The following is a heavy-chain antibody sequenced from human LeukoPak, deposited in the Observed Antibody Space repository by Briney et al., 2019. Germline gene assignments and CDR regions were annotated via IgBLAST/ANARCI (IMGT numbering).Heavy chain of an antibody. CDR2: ISSSSSYI. J-gene: IGHJ4*02. D-gene: IGHD2-2*01. Sequence: PGGSLRLSCAASGFTFSSYSMIWVRQAPGKGLEWVSSISSSSSYIYYADSVKGRFTISRDNAKNSLYLQMNSLRAEDTAAYYCARELGMPSSIDYWGQGTLVTVSS. CDR3: ARELGMPSSIDY. CDR1: GFTFSSYS. V-gene: IGHV3-21*01.